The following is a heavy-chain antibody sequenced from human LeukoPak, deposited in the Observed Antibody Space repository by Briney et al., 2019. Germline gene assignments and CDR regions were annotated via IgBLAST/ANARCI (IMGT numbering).Heavy chain of an antibody. V-gene: IGHV1-2*02. CDR1: GYTFTDYY. J-gene: IGHJ4*02. Sequence: ASVKVSCKASGYTFTDYYMHWVRQAPGQGREWMGWINPNSGGTNFAQKFQGRVAMTRDTSISTAYLELGSLRSDDTAVYFCARARWQLVPYFDSWGQGPLVTVSS. CDR3: ARARWQLVPYFDS. D-gene: IGHD6-6*01. CDR2: INPNSGGT.